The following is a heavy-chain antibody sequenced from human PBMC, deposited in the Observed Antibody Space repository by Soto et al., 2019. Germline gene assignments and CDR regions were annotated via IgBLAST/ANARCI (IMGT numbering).Heavy chain of an antibody. V-gene: IGHV3-74*03. CDR2: INSDGSST. D-gene: IGHD1-7*01. CDR3: ARGGTRELRSRHNWFDP. CDR1: GFTFSTYW. Sequence: EVQLVESGGDLVQPGGSLRLSCAASGFTFSTYWMHWVRQAPGKGLVWVSRINSDGSSTTYADSVEGRFTISRDNAKNTLYLQMNSLRAEDTAVYYCARGGTRELRSRHNWFDPWGQGILVTVSS. J-gene: IGHJ5*02.